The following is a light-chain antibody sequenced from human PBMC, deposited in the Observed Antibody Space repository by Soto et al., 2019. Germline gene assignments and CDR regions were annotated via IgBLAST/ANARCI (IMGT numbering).Light chain of an antibody. CDR1: QSVSSSY. CDR2: GAY. CDR3: QQYDSSPQWT. V-gene: IGKV3-20*01. Sequence: IVLTQSPGTLSFLPGRRLTLSCSASQSVSSSYLAWYQQKPGQAHRLLIYGAYSRATGIPDRFSGSGSGTDFTLTIRSLEPEDFAVYYCQQYDSSPQWTLGNGKKVDIK. J-gene: IGKJ1*01.